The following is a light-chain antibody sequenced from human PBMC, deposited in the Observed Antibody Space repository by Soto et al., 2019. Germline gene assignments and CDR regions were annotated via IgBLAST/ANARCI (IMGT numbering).Light chain of an antibody. J-gene: IGKJ1*01. CDR1: QSVSTT. Sequence: EIAMTQAPATLSVSQGPKPSLSYRASQSVSTTLAWYHQKPGKAPGLLVYGASTRATGIPARFSGSGAGTDFTLTISSLQSEDFGVYYCQQYNDCSRTFGQGTKVDI. V-gene: IGKV3-15*01. CDR2: GAS. CDR3: QQYNDCSRT.